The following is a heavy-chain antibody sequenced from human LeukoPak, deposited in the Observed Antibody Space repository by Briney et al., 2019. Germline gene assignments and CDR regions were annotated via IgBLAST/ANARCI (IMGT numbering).Heavy chain of an antibody. CDR3: ARAQPISGSYYFVY. CDR2: INSDGSST. V-gene: IGHV3-74*01. J-gene: IGHJ4*02. D-gene: IGHD1-26*01. CDR1: GFTFSSYW. Sequence: QTGGSLRPSCAASGFTFSSYWMPWVRQAPGKGLVWVSRINSDGSSTSYADSVKGRFTISRDNAKNTLYLQMNSLRAEDTAVYYCARAQPISGSYYFVYWGQGTLVTVSS.